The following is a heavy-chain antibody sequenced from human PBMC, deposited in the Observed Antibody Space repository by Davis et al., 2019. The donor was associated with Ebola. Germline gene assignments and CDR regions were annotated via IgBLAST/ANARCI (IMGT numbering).Heavy chain of an antibody. Sequence: GESLKISCAASGFTFSSYSMNWVRQAPGKGLEWVSYISSSSSTIYYADSVKGRFTISRDNAKNSLYLQMNSLRDEDTAVYYCARVASQWLGAYFDYWGQGTLVTVSS. CDR2: ISSSSSTI. CDR1: GFTFSSYS. V-gene: IGHV3-48*02. D-gene: IGHD6-19*01. J-gene: IGHJ4*02. CDR3: ARVASQWLGAYFDY.